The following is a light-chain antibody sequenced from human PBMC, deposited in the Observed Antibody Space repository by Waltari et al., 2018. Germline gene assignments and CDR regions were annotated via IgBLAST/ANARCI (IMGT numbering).Light chain of an antibody. CDR3: QQYNNSPRT. Sequence: DIQITQSPSPLSASVVGRVTITCRPSQGINNYLSWYLQKPGKAPKLLIYYASSLETGVPSRFSGSRSGTDYTLTISSLQPEDIATYYCQQYNNSPRTFGQGTKVEIK. CDR1: QGINNY. V-gene: IGKV1-33*01. J-gene: IGKJ1*01. CDR2: YAS.